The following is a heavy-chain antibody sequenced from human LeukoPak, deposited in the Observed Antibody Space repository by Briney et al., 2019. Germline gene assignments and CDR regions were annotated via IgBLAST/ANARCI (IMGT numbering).Heavy chain of an antibody. CDR3: ARHSRSGYSGYEHAFDI. V-gene: IGHV4-39*01. CDR1: GGSISSSSYY. J-gene: IGHJ3*02. CDR2: LYYSGST. Sequence: SETLSLTCTVSGGSISSSSYYWGWIRQPPGKGLEWIGSLYYSGSTYYTPSLKSRVTISVDTSKNQFSLKLSSVTAADTAVYYCARHSRSGYSGYEHAFDIWGQGTMVTVSS. D-gene: IGHD5-12*01.